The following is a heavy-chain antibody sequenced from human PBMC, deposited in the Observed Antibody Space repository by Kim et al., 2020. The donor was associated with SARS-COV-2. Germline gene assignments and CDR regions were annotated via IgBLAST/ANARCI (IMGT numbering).Heavy chain of an antibody. CDR2: VYFTGSI. J-gene: IGHJ4*02. V-gene: IGHV4-59*01. CDR1: GGSISRYY. CDR3: ARGMSEYGDPADH. D-gene: IGHD4-17*01. Sequence: SETLSLTCTVSGGSISRYYWSWIRQSPGKGLEWIGNVYFTGSIYYNPALKRRLTISVDTSENQFSLGLSSVTAADTAMYYCARGMSEYGDPADHWGQG.